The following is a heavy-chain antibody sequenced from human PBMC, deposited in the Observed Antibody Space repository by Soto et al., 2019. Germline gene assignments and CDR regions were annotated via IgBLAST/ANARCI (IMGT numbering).Heavy chain of an antibody. CDR1: GFTFSDYA. CDR2: ISPAGNNQ. CDR3: ARENSRISPRLFQH. V-gene: IGHV3-30*03. D-gene: IGHD6-6*01. Sequence: GGSLRLSCVASGFTFSDYARHWARQAPGKGLEWVALISPAGNNQYYADSARGRFTISRDNSKNTLYLQMNSLRPDDTGLYYCARENSRISPRLFQHWGHGTLVTVYS. J-gene: IGHJ1*01.